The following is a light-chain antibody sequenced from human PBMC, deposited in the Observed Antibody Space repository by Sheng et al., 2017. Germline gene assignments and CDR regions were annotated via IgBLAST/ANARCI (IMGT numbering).Light chain of an antibody. CDR2: RDY. J-gene: IGLJ2*01. Sequence: SYDLTQPLSVSVALGQTATITCGGDKIGSKHVHWYQHKPGQAPVLVIYRDYQRPSGIPDHFSGSTSGNTATLTISGSQAGDEADYFCQVWDTNVVVFGGGTKLTVL. CDR1: KIGSKH. CDR3: QVWDTNVVV. V-gene: IGLV3-9*01.